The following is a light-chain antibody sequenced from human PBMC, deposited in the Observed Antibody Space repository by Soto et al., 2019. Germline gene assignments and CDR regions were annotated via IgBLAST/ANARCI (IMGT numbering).Light chain of an antibody. V-gene: IGLV1-44*01. J-gene: IGLJ2*01. CDR1: GSSIGTNT. Sequence: QSVLTQPPSASGTPGQRVTISCSGSGSSIGTNTVNWYRQLPGTAPKLLIYGNNQWPSGVPDRFSGSKSGTSASLGISGLQSEDEADYYCAAWDGSLNNVLFGGGTQLTVL. CDR2: GNN. CDR3: AAWDGSLNNVL.